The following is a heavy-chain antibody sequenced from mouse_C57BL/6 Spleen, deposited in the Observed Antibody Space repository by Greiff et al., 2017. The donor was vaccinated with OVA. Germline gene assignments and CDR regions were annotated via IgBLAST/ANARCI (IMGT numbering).Heavy chain of an antibody. V-gene: IGHV1-4*01. J-gene: IGHJ4*01. Sequence: QVQLQQSGAELARPGASVTMSCKASGYTFTSYTMHWVKQRPGQGLEWIGYIYPSSGYTKYNQKFKDKATLTADKSSSTAYMQLSSLTSEDYAVYYCARKCGCSYYAMDYWGQGTSVTVSS. CDR3: ARKCGCSYYAMDY. D-gene: IGHD1-1*01. CDR1: GYTFTSYT. CDR2: IYPSSGYT.